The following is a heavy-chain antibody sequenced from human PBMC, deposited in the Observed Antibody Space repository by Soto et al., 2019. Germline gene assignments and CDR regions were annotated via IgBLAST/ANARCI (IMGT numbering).Heavy chain of an antibody. Sequence: QVQLQQWGAGLLKPSETLSLTCAVYGGSFSGYYWSWIRQPPGKGLEWMGEINHSGSTNYNPSLKSRVTISVDTSKNQFSLKLSSVTAADTAVYYCARDYYGSGSYSLDYWGQGTLVTVSS. CDR1: GGSFSGYY. CDR2: INHSGST. J-gene: IGHJ4*02. CDR3: ARDYYGSGSYSLDY. D-gene: IGHD3-10*01. V-gene: IGHV4-34*01.